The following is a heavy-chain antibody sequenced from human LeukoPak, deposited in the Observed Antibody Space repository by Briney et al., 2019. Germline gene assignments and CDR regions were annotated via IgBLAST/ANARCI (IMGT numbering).Heavy chain of an antibody. CDR1: GGSISSSSYY. Sequence: SETLSLTCTVSGGSISSSSYYWGWIRQPPGKGLEWIGSIYYSGSTYYNPSLKSRVTIYVDTSKNQFSLKLSSVTAADTAVYYCARKGYSISWYSPWGQGTLVTVSS. D-gene: IGHD6-13*01. CDR2: IYYSGST. V-gene: IGHV4-39*07. CDR3: ARKGYSISWYSP. J-gene: IGHJ5*02.